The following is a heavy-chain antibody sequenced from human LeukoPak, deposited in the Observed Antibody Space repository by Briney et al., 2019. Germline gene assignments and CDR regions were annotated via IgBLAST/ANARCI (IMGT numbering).Heavy chain of an antibody. CDR2: IYYSGST. Sequence: PSETLSLTCTVSGGSISSYYWSWIRQPPGKGLEWIGYIYYSGSTNYNPSLKSRVTISVDTSKNQFSLKLSSVTAADTAVYYCARHHGATLYFDYWGQRTLVTVSS. CDR3: ARHHGATLYFDY. D-gene: IGHD1-26*01. J-gene: IGHJ4*02. V-gene: IGHV4-59*08. CDR1: GGSISSYY.